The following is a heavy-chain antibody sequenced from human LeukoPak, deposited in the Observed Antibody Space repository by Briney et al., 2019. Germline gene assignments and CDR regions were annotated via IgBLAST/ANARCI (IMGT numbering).Heavy chain of an antibody. CDR1: GFTFSSYE. J-gene: IGHJ3*02. V-gene: IGHV3-48*03. CDR2: ISSSGSTI. CDR3: ARDHYYDSSGYYNPDAFDI. D-gene: IGHD3-22*01. Sequence: GGSLRLSCAASGFTFSSYEMNWVRQAPGKGLEWVSYISSSGSTIYYADSVKGRFTISRDNAKNSLYLQMNSLRAEDTALYYCARDHYYDSSGYYNPDAFDIWGQGTMVTVSS.